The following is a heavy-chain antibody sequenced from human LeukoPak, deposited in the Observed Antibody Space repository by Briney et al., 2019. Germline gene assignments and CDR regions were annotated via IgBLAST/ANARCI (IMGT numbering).Heavy chain of an antibody. D-gene: IGHD3-3*01. J-gene: IGHJ4*02. CDR3: AKGDYDFWSGTPLYYFDS. CDR1: GFTFSSYG. Sequence: GGSLRLSCAASGFTFSSYGTSWVRQAPGKGLEWVSGISGSGGSTYYADSVKGRFTISRDTSKNTLYLQMNSLRAEDTAVYYCAKGDYDFWSGTPLYYFDSWGQGTLVTVSS. CDR2: ISGSGGST. V-gene: IGHV3-23*01.